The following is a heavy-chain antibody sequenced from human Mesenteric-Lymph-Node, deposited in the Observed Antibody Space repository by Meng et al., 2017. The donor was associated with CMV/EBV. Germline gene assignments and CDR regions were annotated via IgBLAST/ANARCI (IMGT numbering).Heavy chain of an antibody. CDR3: ARTTTNYHYYGMDV. V-gene: IGHV3-53*01. Sequence: GESLKISCAASGFTISYNYMTWVRQAPGKGLEWVSVIYSGGDTYYAGSVKGRFTISRDNSKNTLYLQMNSLRVEDTAVYYCARTTTNYHYYGMDVWGQGTTVTVSS. CDR2: IYSGGDT. D-gene: IGHD1-26*01. J-gene: IGHJ6*02. CDR1: GFTISYNY.